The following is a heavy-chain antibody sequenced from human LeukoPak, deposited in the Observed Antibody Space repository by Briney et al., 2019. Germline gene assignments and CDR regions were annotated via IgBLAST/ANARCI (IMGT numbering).Heavy chain of an antibody. CDR2: ISINTDT. J-gene: IGHJ4*02. CDR1: GIAVTGNY. Sequence: GGSLRLSRAASGIAVTGNYMSWVRQPPGKGLEWVSFISINTDTFYADSVRGRFTISRDSSKNTLFLQMNSLRDEDSAVYYCAIAQSWDELFDSWGQGTLVTVSS. D-gene: IGHD1-26*01. V-gene: IGHV3-53*01. CDR3: AIAQSWDELFDS.